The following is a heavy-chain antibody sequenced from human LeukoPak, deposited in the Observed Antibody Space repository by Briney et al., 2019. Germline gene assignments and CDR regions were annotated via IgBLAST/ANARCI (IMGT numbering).Heavy chain of an antibody. Sequence: ASVKVSCKASGYTFTSYAMNWVRQAPGQGLEWMGWINPNSGGTNYAQKFQGRVTMTRDTSISTAYMELSRLRSDDTAVYYCARRGGANIVVVVAASPFEYWGQGTLVTVSS. CDR2: INPNSGGT. CDR1: GYTFTSYA. D-gene: IGHD2-15*01. CDR3: ARRGGANIVVVVAASPFEY. J-gene: IGHJ4*02. V-gene: IGHV1-2*02.